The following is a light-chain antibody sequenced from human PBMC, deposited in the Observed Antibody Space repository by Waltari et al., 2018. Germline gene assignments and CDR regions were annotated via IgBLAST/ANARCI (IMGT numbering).Light chain of an antibody. CDR2: EGT. V-gene: IGLV2-23*01. CDR1: RSDVGRSNL. J-gene: IGLJ7*01. CDR3: FSYAGGSTAV. Sequence: QSALTQPASVSGSPGQSITISCTGSRSDVGRSNLISCYQQHPGSVPKLIIYEGTKRPSGISNRFSASKSGNTASLTVSGLQAEDKADYYCFSYAGGSTAVFGGGTQLTVL.